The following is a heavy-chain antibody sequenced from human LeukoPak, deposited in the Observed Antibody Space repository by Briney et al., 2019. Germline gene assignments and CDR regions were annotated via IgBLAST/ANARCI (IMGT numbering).Heavy chain of an antibody. Sequence: GGSLRLSCAASGFTFNRYAMQWVRQAPGKGLESVAVISYDGGFKSYADSVKGRFTISRDNSKNTLYLQMNSLRAEDTAVYYCTKNVDTAMATEAYYYYYGMDVWGQGTTVTVSS. V-gene: IGHV3-30-3*02. D-gene: IGHD5-18*01. CDR1: GFTFNRYA. J-gene: IGHJ6*02. CDR2: ISYDGGFK. CDR3: TKNVDTAMATEAYYYYYGMDV.